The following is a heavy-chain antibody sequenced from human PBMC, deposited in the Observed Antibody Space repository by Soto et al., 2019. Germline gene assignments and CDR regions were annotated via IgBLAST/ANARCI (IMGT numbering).Heavy chain of an antibody. CDR1: GFTFSSYA. J-gene: IGHJ3*02. V-gene: IGHV3-23*01. D-gene: IGHD3-10*01. Sequence: GGSLRLSCAASGFTFSSYAMSWVRQAPGKGLEWVSAISGSGGSTYYADSVKGRFTISRDNSKNTLYLQMNSLRAEDTAVYYCAKEMRRKGYYGSGSYYGWAFDIWGQGTMVTVSS. CDR2: ISGSGGST. CDR3: AKEMRRKGYYGSGSYYGWAFDI.